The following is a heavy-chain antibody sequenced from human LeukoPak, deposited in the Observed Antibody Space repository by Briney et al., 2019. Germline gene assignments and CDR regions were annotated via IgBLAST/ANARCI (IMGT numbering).Heavy chain of an antibody. CDR3: AREIYGSGTYYYYNYGIDV. V-gene: IGHV4-4*02. CDR1: GGSIITNTW. CDR2: IYHGGST. Sequence: SETLSLTCTVSGGSIITNTWWAWVRQPPGKGLEWIGEIYHGGSTNYRPSLKSRVTISVDKSKNQVSLNLTSVTAADTAVYFCAREIYGSGTYYYYNYGIDVWGKGTTVTVSA. D-gene: IGHD3-10*01. J-gene: IGHJ6*04.